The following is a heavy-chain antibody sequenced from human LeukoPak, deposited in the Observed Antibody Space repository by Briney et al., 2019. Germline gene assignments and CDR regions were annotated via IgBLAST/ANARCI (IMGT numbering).Heavy chain of an antibody. V-gene: IGHV4-30-4*01. D-gene: IGHD6-13*01. CDR1: DGSISSGDYY. CDR3: ARRYSSSWRPEYYFDY. J-gene: IGHJ4*02. CDR2: IYYSGST. Sequence: PSETLSLTCTVSDGSISSGDYYWSWIRQPPGKGLEWIGYIYYSGSTYYNPSLKSRVTISIDTSKNQFSLKMSSVIAADTAVYYCARRYSSSWRPEYYFDYWGQGTLVTVSS.